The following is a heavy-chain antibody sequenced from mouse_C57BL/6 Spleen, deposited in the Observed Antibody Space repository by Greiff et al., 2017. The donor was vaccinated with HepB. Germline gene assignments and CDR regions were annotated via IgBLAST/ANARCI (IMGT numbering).Heavy chain of an antibody. J-gene: IGHJ2*01. CDR1: GYTFTSYW. V-gene: IGHV1-50*01. CDR3: ARWYYGSSYSQDY. CDR2: IDPSDSYT. Sequence: VQLQQPGAELVKPGASVKLSCKASGYTFTSYWMQWVKQRPGQGLEWIGEIDPSDSYTNYNQKFKGKATLTVDTSSSTAYMQLSSLTSEDSAVYYCARWYYGSSYSQDYWGQGTTLTVSS. D-gene: IGHD1-1*01.